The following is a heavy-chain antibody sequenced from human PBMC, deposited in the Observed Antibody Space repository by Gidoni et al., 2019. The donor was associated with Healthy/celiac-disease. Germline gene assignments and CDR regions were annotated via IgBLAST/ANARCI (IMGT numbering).Heavy chain of an antibody. Sequence: VQLPPLRAGLLKPSEPLSLTCAVSGGSFSGYYWSWIRQPPGKGLEWIGEINHSGSTNYNPSLKSRVTIAVDTSKNQFALKLSSVTAADTAVYYCARGLFAGDYELGYWGQGTLVTVSS. J-gene: IGHJ4*02. CDR2: INHSGST. CDR1: GGSFSGYY. D-gene: IGHD3-16*01. CDR3: ARGLFAGDYELGY. V-gene: IGHV4-34*01.